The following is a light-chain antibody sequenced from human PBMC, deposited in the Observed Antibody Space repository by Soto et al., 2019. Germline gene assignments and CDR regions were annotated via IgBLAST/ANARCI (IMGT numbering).Light chain of an antibody. CDR3: AAWDDSLNAYV. CDR1: SSNVGSNT. Sequence: QSILTQPPSASWTPGQRVTISCSGSSSNVGSNTVNWYQQLPGTAPKLLIYSNNQRPSGVPDRFSGSKSGTSSSLDISGLQSGDEADYYCAAWDDSLNAYVFATGTKLTV. J-gene: IGLJ1*01. CDR2: SNN. V-gene: IGLV1-44*01.